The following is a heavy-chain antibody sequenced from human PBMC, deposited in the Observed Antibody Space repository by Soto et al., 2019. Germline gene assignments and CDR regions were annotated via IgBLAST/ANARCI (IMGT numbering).Heavy chain of an antibody. CDR3: ARVPGP. D-gene: IGHD2-2*01. Sequence: SETLSLTCAVSGGSSRQSSYFWGWIRQPPGKGLEWIASVYYSGTPYYSPSLKSRVTISIDTSKTQISLKLNSLTAADTAVYYCARVPGPWGQGTQVTVSS. J-gene: IGHJ5*02. CDR2: VYYSGTP. CDR1: GGSSRQSSYF. V-gene: IGHV4-39*01.